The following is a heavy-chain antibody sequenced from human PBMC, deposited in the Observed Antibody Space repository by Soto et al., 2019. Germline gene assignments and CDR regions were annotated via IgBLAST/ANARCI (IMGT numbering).Heavy chain of an antibody. D-gene: IGHD2-21*02. CDR2: VNPSGGHT. V-gene: IGHV1-46*01. J-gene: IGHJ4*02. CDR1: GDTFTDYY. Sequence: QVQLMQSGAEVKKPGASVKVSCKASGDTFTDYYIHWVRQAPGQGLEWMGTVNPSGGHTTYAQHFLGTVTMTRDTSTSTLYMEQTSLTSDDTAIYYCARGGHVVVVTAALDYWGQGTLVTVSS. CDR3: ARGGHVVVVTAALDY.